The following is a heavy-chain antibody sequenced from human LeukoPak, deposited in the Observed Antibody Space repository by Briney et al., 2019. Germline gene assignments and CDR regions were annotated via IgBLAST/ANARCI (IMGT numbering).Heavy chain of an antibody. CDR2: IKTDGSIA. Sequence: GGSLRLSCAASGFSFSFYWMHWVRQAPGKGPVWVSRIKTDGSIADYADSVKGRFTISRDNAKNTLYLQMNSLRAEDTAVYYCARDLGGSRSMDVWGKGTTVTISS. J-gene: IGHJ6*04. D-gene: IGHD3-10*01. V-gene: IGHV3-74*01. CDR3: ARDLGGSRSMDV. CDR1: GFSFSFYW.